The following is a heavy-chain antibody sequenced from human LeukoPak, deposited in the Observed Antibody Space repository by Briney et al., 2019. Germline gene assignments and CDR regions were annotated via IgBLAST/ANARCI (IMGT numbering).Heavy chain of an antibody. V-gene: IGHV1-69*06. D-gene: IGHD2-2*01. CDR2: IIPIFGTA. J-gene: IGHJ5*02. CDR1: GGTFSSYA. CDR3: AGGYCSSTSCYP. Sequence: ASVKVSCKASGGTFSSYAISWVRQAPGQGLEWMGGIIPIFGTANYAQKFQGRVTITADKSTSTVYMELSSLRSEDTGVYYCAGGYCSSTSCYPWGQGTLVTVSS.